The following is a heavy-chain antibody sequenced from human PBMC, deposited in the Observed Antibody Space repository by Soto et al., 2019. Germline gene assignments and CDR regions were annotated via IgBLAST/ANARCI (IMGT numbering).Heavy chain of an antibody. Sequence: XSVKVSCTTSGYTFTYYYTHWVRQAPGQGLEWMGWMNPKSGGAYFAQKFQVRVTLTRDTSIGTAYIEVNSLTSDDTAVYFCTRENIENRDGLYDAFDIWGQGTTVTVSS. CDR2: MNPKSGGA. CDR1: GYTFTYYY. V-gene: IGHV1-2*02. D-gene: IGHD2-15*01. J-gene: IGHJ3*02. CDR3: TRENIENRDGLYDAFDI.